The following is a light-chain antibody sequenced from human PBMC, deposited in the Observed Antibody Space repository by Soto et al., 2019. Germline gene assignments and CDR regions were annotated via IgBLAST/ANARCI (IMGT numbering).Light chain of an antibody. CDR3: QQYHSYST. CDR2: DAS. CDR1: QSMSTW. J-gene: IGKJ1*01. Sequence: DIQMTQSPSTLSASVGDRVTITCRASQSMSTWLAWYQQKPGKAPKLLIYDASSLESGVPSRVSCSGSGTEFTLTISSLQPDDFATYYCQQYHSYSTFGQGTKVEIK. V-gene: IGKV1-5*01.